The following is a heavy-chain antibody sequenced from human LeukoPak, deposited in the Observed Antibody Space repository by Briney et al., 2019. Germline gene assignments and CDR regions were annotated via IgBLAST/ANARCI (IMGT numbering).Heavy chain of an antibody. J-gene: IGHJ4*02. CDR1: GFTFSSYW. Sequence: GGSLRLSCAASGFTFSSYWMSWVRQAPGKGLEWGANMKYDGSEKYYVDSVKGRFTISRDNAKNSLYLQMNSLRAEDTAVYYCARDIEAAGLFLDYWGQGTLVTVSS. CDR2: MKYDGSEK. CDR3: ARDIEAAGLFLDY. V-gene: IGHV3-7*01. D-gene: IGHD6-13*01.